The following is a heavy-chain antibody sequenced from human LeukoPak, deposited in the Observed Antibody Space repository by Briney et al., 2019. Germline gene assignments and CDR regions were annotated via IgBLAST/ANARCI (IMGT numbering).Heavy chain of an antibody. CDR1: GFTFSSYS. Sequence: GGSVRLSCAASGFTFSSYSMNWVRQAPGKGLEWVSSISSSSSYIYYADSVKGRFTISRDNAKNSLYLQMNSLRAEDTAVYYCARDNYYGSGSLDYWGQGTLVTVSS. J-gene: IGHJ4*02. D-gene: IGHD3-10*01. CDR2: ISSSSSYI. V-gene: IGHV3-21*01. CDR3: ARDNYYGSGSLDY.